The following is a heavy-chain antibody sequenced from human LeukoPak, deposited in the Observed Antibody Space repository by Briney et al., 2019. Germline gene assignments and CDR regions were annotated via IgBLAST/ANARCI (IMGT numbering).Heavy chain of an antibody. D-gene: IGHD3-22*01. J-gene: IGHJ4*02. Sequence: PGGSLRLSCAASGFSFSSYAMRWVRKIPGKELKWVSGISGSGGGTYYADSVKGRFTISRDNSKSTLYLQMNSLRAEDTAVYYCAKHFGSSAYSYSDHWGQGTLVTVSS. CDR2: ISGSGGGT. CDR1: GFSFSSYA. V-gene: IGHV3-23*01. CDR3: AKHFGSSAYSYSDH.